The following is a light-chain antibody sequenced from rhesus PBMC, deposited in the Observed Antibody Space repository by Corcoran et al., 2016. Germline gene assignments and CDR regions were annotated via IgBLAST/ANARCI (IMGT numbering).Light chain of an antibody. Sequence: DIVMTQTPLSLPVTLGEPASISCRSSQSLLHTDGYTYLDRYLQKPGQSPELRCYGGSSRASGVPERFSGSGSGTDFTLKISKGEAEDVRVYYCIQHKALPLTFGGGTKVEIK. CDR1: QSLLHTDGYTY. CDR3: IQHKALPLT. CDR2: GGS. V-gene: IGKV2-61*01. J-gene: IGKJ4*01.